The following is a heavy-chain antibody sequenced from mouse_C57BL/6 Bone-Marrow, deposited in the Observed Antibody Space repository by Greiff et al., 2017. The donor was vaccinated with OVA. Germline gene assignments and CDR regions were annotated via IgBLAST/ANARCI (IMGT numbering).Heavy chain of an antibody. J-gene: IGHJ4*01. CDR3: ARARYGSSPYYAMDY. CDR1: GYSFTGYY. CDR2: INPSTGGT. V-gene: IGHV1-42*01. D-gene: IGHD1-1*01. Sequence: VQLQQSGPELVKPGASVKISCKASGYSFTGYYMNWVKQSPEKSLEWIGEINPSTGGTTYNQKFKAKATLTVDKSSSTAYMQLKSLTSEDSAVYYCARARYGSSPYYAMDYWGQGTSVTVSS.